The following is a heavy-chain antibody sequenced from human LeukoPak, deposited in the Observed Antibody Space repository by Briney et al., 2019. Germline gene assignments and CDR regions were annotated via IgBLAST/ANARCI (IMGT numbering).Heavy chain of an antibody. CDR3: ARGNMVRGDPNWFDP. D-gene: IGHD3-10*01. V-gene: IGHV4-31*03. Sequence: SETLSLTCTVSGGSISSGGYYWSWIRQHPGKGLEWIGYIYYSGSTYYNPSLKSRVTISVDTSKNQFSLKLSSVTAADTAVYYCARGNMVRGDPNWFDPWGQGTLVTVSS. CDR2: IYYSGST. J-gene: IGHJ5*02. CDR1: GGSISSGGYY.